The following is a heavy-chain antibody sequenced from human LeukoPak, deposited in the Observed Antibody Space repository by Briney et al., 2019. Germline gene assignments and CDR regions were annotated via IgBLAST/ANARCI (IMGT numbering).Heavy chain of an antibody. D-gene: IGHD3-22*01. CDR3: AKDSRKYDSSGYVLH. Sequence: GGSLRLSCAASGFTFSSYSMNWVRQAPGKGLEWVSYISSNIITTYYADSVKGRFTISRDNSKNTLYLQMNSLRAEDTAVYYCAKDSRKYDSSGYVLHWGQGTLVTVSS. CDR2: ISSNIITT. CDR1: GFTFSSYS. V-gene: IGHV3-48*01. J-gene: IGHJ4*02.